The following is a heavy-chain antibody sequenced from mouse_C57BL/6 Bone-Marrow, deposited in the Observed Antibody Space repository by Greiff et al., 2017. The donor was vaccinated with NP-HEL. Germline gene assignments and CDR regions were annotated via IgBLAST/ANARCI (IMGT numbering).Heavy chain of an antibody. CDR2: IWGVGST. Sequence: QVQLKESGPGLVAPSQSLSITCTVSGFSLTSYGVDWVRQSPGKGLEWLGVIWGVGSTNYNSALKSRLSISKDNSKSQVFLKMNSLQTDDTAMYYCASLLRRGFAYWGQGTLVTVSA. D-gene: IGHD1-1*01. V-gene: IGHV2-6*01. CDR1: GFSLTSYG. CDR3: ASLLRRGFAY. J-gene: IGHJ3*01.